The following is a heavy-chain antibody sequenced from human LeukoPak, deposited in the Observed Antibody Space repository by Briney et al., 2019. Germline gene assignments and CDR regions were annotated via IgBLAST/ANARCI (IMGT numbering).Heavy chain of an antibody. CDR1: GGSISSGGYY. Sequence: SETLSLTCTVSGGSISSGGYYWSWIRQHPGKGLEWIGYIYYSGSTYYNPSLKSRVTISVDTSKNQFSLKLSSVTAADTAVYYCASPSSGYYHTNAFDIWGQGTMVTVSS. V-gene: IGHV4-31*03. D-gene: IGHD3-22*01. J-gene: IGHJ3*02. CDR2: IYYSGST. CDR3: ASPSSGYYHTNAFDI.